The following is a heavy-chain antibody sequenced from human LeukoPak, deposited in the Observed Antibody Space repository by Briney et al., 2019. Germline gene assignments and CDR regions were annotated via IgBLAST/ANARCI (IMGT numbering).Heavy chain of an antibody. CDR2: IIPIFGTA. D-gene: IGHD3-10*01. V-gene: IGHV1-69*13. J-gene: IGHJ6*03. CDR3: ARNRDPDYYGSGSYHYYYYMDV. CDR1: GGTFSSYA. Sequence: GASVKVSCKASGGTFSSYAISWVRQAPGQGLEWMGGIIPIFGTANYAQKFQGRVTITADESTSTAYMELSSLRSEDTAVYYCARNRDPDYYGSGSYHYYYYMDVWGKGTTVTISS.